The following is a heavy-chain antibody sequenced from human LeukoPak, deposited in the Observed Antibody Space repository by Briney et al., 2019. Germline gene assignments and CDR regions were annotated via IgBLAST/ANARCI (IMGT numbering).Heavy chain of an antibody. CDR3: ARDHVYYYYYMDV. J-gene: IGHJ6*03. CDR2: ISSSSSTI. Sequence: GGSLRLSCAASGFTLSSYSMNWVRQAPGKGLEWVSYISSSSSTIYYADSVKGRFTISRDNAKNSLCLQMNSLRAEDTAVYYCARDHVYYYYYMDVWGKGTTVAVSS. V-gene: IGHV3-48*01. CDR1: GFTLSSYS.